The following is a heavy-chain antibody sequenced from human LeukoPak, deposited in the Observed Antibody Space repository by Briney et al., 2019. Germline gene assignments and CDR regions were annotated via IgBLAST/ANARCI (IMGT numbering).Heavy chain of an antibody. Sequence: SVKVSCKASGGTFSSYAISWVRQAPGQGLEGMGGIIPIFGTANYAQKFQGRVTLTADESTSTAYMELSSLRSEDTAVYYCAVGTAGAFDIWGQGTMVTVSS. V-gene: IGHV1-69*13. J-gene: IGHJ3*02. D-gene: IGHD6-25*01. CDR2: IIPIFGTA. CDR1: GGTFSSYA. CDR3: AVGTAGAFDI.